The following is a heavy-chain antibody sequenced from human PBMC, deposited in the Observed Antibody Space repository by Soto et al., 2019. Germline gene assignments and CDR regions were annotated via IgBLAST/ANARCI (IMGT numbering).Heavy chain of an antibody. D-gene: IGHD5-12*01. CDR2: IIPIFGTA. Sequence: QVQLVQSGAEVKKPGSSVKVSCKASGGTFSSYAISWVRQAPGQGLEWMGGIIPIFGTANYAQKFQGRVTITADESTSTAYMELSSLRSEDTAVYYCATKGDGYNYMGLDAFDIWGQGTMVTVSS. J-gene: IGHJ3*02. CDR1: GGTFSSYA. V-gene: IGHV1-69*01. CDR3: ATKGDGYNYMGLDAFDI.